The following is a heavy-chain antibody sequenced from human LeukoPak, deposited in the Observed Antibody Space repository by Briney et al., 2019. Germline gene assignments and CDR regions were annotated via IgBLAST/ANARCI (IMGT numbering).Heavy chain of an antibody. CDR3: ASSSSPGPGWFDP. CDR1: GGTFSSYA. V-gene: IGHV1-69*05. J-gene: IGHJ5*02. Sequence: VASVKVSCKASGGTFSSYAISWVRQAPGQGLEWMGGIIPIFGTANYAQKFQGRVTITTDESTSTAYMELSSLRSGDTAVYYCASSSSPGPGWFDPWGQGTLVTVSS. D-gene: IGHD6-6*01. CDR2: IIPIFGTA.